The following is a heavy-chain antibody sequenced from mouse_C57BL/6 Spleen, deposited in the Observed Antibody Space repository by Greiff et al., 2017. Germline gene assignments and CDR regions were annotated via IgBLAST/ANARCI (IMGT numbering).Heavy chain of an antibody. J-gene: IGHJ3*01. Sequence: VQRVESGAELVKPGASVKISCKASGYAFSSYWMNWVKQRPGKGLEWIGQIYPGDGDTNYNGKFKGKATLTADKSSSTAYMQLSSLTSEDSAVYFCARGVWFAYWGQGTLVTVSA. CDR1: GYAFSSYW. CDR2: IYPGDGDT. CDR3: ARGVWFAY. V-gene: IGHV1-80*01.